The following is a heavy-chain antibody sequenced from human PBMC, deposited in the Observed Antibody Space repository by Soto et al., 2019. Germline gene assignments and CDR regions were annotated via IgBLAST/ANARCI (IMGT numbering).Heavy chain of an antibody. J-gene: IGHJ5*02. CDR3: ARSVFP. V-gene: IGHV4-31*03. CDR2: FYYSGST. Sequence: QVQLQESGPGLVKPSQTLSLTCTVSGGSISTGGYYWNWIRQHPGKGLEWIGYFYYSGSTYYNPSLKRRVTIAVNPSTDQCSLKLSSVTAADPAVYYCARSVFPLGQGTLVTVSS. CDR1: GGSISTGGYY.